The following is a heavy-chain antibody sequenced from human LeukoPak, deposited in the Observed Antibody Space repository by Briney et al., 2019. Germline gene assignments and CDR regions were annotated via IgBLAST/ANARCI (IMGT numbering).Heavy chain of an antibody. V-gene: IGHV1-18*01. CDR1: GYTFTSYG. Sequence: ASVKVSCKAPGYTFTSYGISWVRQAPGQGLEWMGWISAYNGNTNYAQKLQGRVTMTTDTSTSTAYMELRSLRSDDTAVYYCARMLVPAARGGLDYWGQGTLVTVSS. J-gene: IGHJ4*02. CDR2: ISAYNGNT. CDR3: ARMLVPAARGGLDY. D-gene: IGHD2-2*01.